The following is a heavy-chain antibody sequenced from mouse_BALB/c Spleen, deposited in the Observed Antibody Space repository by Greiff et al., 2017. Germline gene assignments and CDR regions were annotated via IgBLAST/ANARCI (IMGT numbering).Heavy chain of an antibody. CDR1: GFSLTSYG. CDR3: AGTYYDTMDY. J-gene: IGHJ4*01. D-gene: IGHD3-3*01. V-gene: IGHV2-9*02. CDR2: IWAGGST. Sequence: VHLVESGPGLVAPSQSLSITCTVSGFSLTSYGVHWVRQPPGKGLEWLGVIWAGGSTNYNSALMSRLSISKDNSKSQVFLKMNSLQTDDTAMYYCAGTYYDTMDYWGQGTSVTVTS.